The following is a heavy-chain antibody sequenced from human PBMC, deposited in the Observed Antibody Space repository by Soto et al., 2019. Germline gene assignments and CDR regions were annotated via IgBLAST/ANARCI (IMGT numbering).Heavy chain of an antibody. CDR2: ISYDGSNK. CDR3: AREGDNGDYPGYFDY. D-gene: IGHD4-17*01. CDR1: GFTFSSYA. J-gene: IGHJ4*02. V-gene: IGHV3-30-3*01. Sequence: QVQLVESGGGVVQPGRSLRLSCAASGFTFSSYAMHWVRQAPGKGLEWVAVISYDGSNKYYADSVKGRFTISRDNSKNTLYLQMNSLRAEDTAVYYCAREGDNGDYPGYFDYWGQGTLVTVSS.